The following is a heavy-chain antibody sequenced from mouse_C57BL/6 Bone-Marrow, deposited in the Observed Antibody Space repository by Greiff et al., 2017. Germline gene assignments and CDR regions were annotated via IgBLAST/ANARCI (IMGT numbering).Heavy chain of an antibody. CDR1: GYAFSSSW. Sequence: QVQLKESGPELVKPGASVKISCKASGYAFSSSWMNWVKQRPGKGLEWIGRIYPGDGDTNYNGKFKGKDTLTADKSSSTAYMQLSSLTSEDSAVYFCARGVVGDYWGQGTSVTVSS. J-gene: IGHJ4*01. CDR3: ARGVVGDY. CDR2: IYPGDGDT. V-gene: IGHV1-82*01.